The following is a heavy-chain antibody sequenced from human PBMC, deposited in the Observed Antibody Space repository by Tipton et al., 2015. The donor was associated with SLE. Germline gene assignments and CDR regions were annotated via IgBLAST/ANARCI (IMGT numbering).Heavy chain of an antibody. CDR3: ARGGNSYNWPIDY. J-gene: IGHJ4*02. V-gene: IGHV4-61*05. D-gene: IGHD1-1*01. Sequence: TLSLTCTVSSGSISSSSYYWGWIRQPPGKGLEWIGYLYYSGSTKYNPSLKSRVTISVDMSKNQFSLKLSSVTAADTAVYYCARGGNSYNWPIDYWGQGTLVTVSS. CDR1: SGSISSSSYY. CDR2: LYYSGST.